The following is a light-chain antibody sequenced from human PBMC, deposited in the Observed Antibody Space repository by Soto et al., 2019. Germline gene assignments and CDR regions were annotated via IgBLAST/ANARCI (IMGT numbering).Light chain of an antibody. CDR2: HAS. Sequence: DIKTTQEPASLSVPVGDRVTIACRASQSIGSCLAWYQQKPGTAPNLLIYHASNLRGGVPSRFSGGGSGTEFTLTISSVQPDDIATYSCQQYNSYSWTFGQGTKVDIK. J-gene: IGKJ1*01. V-gene: IGKV1-5*01. CDR1: QSIGSC. CDR3: QQYNSYSWT.